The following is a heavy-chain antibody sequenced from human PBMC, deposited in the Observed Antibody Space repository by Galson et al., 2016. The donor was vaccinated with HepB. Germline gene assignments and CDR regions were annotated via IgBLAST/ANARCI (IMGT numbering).Heavy chain of an antibody. Sequence: SVKVSCKASGSTFSSYGISWVRQAPGQGLEWMGWINVHTGNTNYAQNFQRRVSMTTDTSTKTAYMELRSLRSDDTAVYYCGRDLTNDYGPGSIDYWGQGTLVTVSS. CDR3: GRDLTNDYGPGSIDY. CDR1: GSTFSSYG. CDR2: INVHTGNT. D-gene: IGHD3-10*01. J-gene: IGHJ4*02. V-gene: IGHV1-18*01.